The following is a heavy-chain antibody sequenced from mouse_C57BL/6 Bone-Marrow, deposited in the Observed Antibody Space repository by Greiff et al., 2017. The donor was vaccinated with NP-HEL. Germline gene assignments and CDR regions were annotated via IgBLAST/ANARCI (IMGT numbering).Heavy chain of an antibody. CDR1: GYTFTSYW. Sequence: QVQLQQSGAELVRPGSSVKLSCKASGYTFTSYWMHWVKQRPIQGLEWIGNIDPSDSETHYNQKFKDKATLTVDKSSSTAYMQLSSLTSEDSAVYYCARGYGSFYFDYWGQGTTLTVSS. D-gene: IGHD1-1*01. J-gene: IGHJ2*01. CDR2: IDPSDSET. CDR3: ARGYGSFYFDY. V-gene: IGHV1-52*01.